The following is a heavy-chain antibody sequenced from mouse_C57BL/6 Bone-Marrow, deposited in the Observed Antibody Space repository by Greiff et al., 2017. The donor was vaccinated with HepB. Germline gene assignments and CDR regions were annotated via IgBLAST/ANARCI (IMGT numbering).Heavy chain of an antibody. D-gene: IGHD1-1*01. V-gene: IGHV1-69*01. CDR3: ARRITTVVATDYFDY. CDR2: IDPSDSYT. CDR1: GYTFTSYW. J-gene: IGHJ2*01. Sequence: QVQLKQPGAELVMPGASVKLSCKASGYTFTSYWMHWVKQRPGQGLEWIGEIDPSDSYTNYNQKFKGKSTLTVDKSSSTAYMQLSSLTSEDSAVYYCARRITTVVATDYFDYWGQGTTLTVSS.